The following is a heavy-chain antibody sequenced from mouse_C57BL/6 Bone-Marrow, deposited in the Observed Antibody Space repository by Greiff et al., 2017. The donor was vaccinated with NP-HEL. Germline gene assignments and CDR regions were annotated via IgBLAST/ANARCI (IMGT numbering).Heavy chain of an antibody. D-gene: IGHD2-3*01. CDR3: AREGYGIYDGYYLAY. CDR1: GFTFSSYG. V-gene: IGHV5-6*02. J-gene: IGHJ3*01. Sequence: DVKLVESGGDLVKPGGSLKLSCAASGFTFSSYGMSWVRQTPDKRLEWVATISSGGSYTYYPDSVKGRFTISRDNAKNTLYLQMSSLKSEDTAMYYCAREGYGIYDGYYLAYWGQGTLVTVSA. CDR2: ISSGGSYT.